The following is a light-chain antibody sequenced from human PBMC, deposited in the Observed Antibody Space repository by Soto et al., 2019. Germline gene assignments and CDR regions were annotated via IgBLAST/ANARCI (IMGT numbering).Light chain of an antibody. CDR1: QDISNY. CDR2: DAS. V-gene: IGKV1-33*01. CDR3: QQCDNLAYT. J-gene: IGKJ2*01. Sequence: IQMSHSPSSLYASVGDRVTITCQASQDISNYFNWYQQKPGKAPKLLIYDASNLVTGVPSRFSGSGSGTHFTFTISSLQPEDIATYYCQQCDNLAYTVGQGT.